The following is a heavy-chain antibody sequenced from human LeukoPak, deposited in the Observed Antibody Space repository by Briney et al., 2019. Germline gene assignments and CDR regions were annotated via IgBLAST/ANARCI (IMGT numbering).Heavy chain of an antibody. Sequence: PSETLSLTCTVSGGSISSYYWSWIRQPPGKGLEWIGYIYYTGNTNYNPSLKSRVTISVDTSENQFSLKLSSVTAADTAVYYCARGSAPSYYFDYWGQGTLVTVSS. CDR3: ARGSAPSYYFDY. V-gene: IGHV4-59*08. CDR2: IYYTGNT. CDR1: GGSISSYY. J-gene: IGHJ4*02.